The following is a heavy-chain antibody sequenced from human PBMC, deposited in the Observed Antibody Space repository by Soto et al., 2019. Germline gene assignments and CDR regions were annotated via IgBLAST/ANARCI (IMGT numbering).Heavy chain of an antibody. CDR3: ASGRIEAADNHYYGRDV. CDR1: GFTVSSYA. V-gene: IGHV3-30-3*01. D-gene: IGHD6-13*01. J-gene: IGHJ6*02. Sequence: QLQLVESGGGVVQPGRSLRLSCAASGFTVSSYAMHWVRQAPGKGLEWVAVISYDGSNKYYADSVKGRFTISRDNSKNTLYLQMNSLGAEDTAVYYCASGRIEAADNHYYGRDVWGQGTTVTFSS. CDR2: ISYDGSNK.